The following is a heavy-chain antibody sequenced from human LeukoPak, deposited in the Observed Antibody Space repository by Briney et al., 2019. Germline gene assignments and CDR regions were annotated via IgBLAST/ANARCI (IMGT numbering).Heavy chain of an antibody. Sequence: GGSLRLSCAASGFTFSSYAMHWVRQAPGKGLEWVAVISYDGSNKYYADSVKGRFTISRDNSKNTLYLQMNSLRAEDTAVYYCARDSDRYCSGGSCYQIDYWGQRTLVTVSS. J-gene: IGHJ4*02. V-gene: IGHV3-30*04. CDR2: ISYDGSNK. D-gene: IGHD2-15*01. CDR3: ARDSDRYCSGGSCYQIDY. CDR1: GFTFSSYA.